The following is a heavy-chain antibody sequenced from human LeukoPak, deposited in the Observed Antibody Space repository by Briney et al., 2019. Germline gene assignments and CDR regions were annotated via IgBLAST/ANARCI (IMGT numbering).Heavy chain of an antibody. V-gene: IGHV3-48*03. CDR3: ARAGQWLVEPYYYYYYMDV. D-gene: IGHD6-19*01. Sequence: PGGSLRLSCAASGFTFSSYEMNWVRQAPGKGLEWVSYISSSGSTIYYADSVKGRFTISRDNAKNSLYLQMNSLRVEDTAVYYCARAGQWLVEPYYYYYYMDVWGKGTTVTISS. CDR2: ISSSGSTI. J-gene: IGHJ6*03. CDR1: GFTFSSYE.